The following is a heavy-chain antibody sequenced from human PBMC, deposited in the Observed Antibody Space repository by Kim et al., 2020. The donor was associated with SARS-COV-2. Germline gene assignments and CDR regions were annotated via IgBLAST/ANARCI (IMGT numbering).Heavy chain of an antibody. D-gene: IGHD4-17*01. J-gene: IGHJ2*01. CDR3: ARHDYGDYGSEKNYWYFDL. V-gene: IGHV4-59*13. Sequence: SETLSLTCTVSGGSISSYYWSWIRQPPGKGLEWIGYIYYSGSTNYNPSLKSRVTISVDTSKNQFSLKLSSVTAADTAVYYCARHDYGDYGSEKNYWYFDLWGRGTLVTVSS. CDR2: IYYSGST. CDR1: GGSISSYY.